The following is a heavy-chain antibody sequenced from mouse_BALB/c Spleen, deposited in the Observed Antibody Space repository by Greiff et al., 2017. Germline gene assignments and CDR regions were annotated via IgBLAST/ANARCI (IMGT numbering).Heavy chain of an antibody. D-gene: IGHD1-1*01. V-gene: IGHV5-6-5*01. CDR1: GFTFSSYA. CDR2: ISSGGST. Sequence: EVQVVESGGGLVKPGGSLKLSCAASGFTFSSYAMSWVRQTPEKRLEWVASISSGGSTYYPDSVKGRFTISRDNARNILYLQMSSLRSEDTAMYYCARRTTVVAPYFDYWGQGTTLTVSS. CDR3: ARRTTVVAPYFDY. J-gene: IGHJ2*01.